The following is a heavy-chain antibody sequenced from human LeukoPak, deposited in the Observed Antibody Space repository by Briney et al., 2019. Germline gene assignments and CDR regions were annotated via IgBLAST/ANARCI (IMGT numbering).Heavy chain of an antibody. Sequence: GGSLRLSCAASGFTFSSYTMNWVRQAPEKGLEWVSAIISSSGNIYYAESVKGRFTISRDNAKNSLYLQMNSLRAEDTAVYYCARGAYYDILPGYYFDYWGQGTLVTVSS. CDR2: IISSSGNI. CDR1: GFTFSSYT. J-gene: IGHJ4*02. D-gene: IGHD3-9*01. CDR3: ARGAYYDILPGYYFDY. V-gene: IGHV3-21*01.